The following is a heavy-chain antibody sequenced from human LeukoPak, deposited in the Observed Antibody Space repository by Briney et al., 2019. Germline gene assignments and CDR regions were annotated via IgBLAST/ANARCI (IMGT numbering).Heavy chain of an antibody. V-gene: IGHV1-69*13. Sequence: GASVKVSCKASGGTFSSYAISWVRQAPGQGLEWMGGIIPIFGTANYAQKFQGRVTITADESTSTAYMELSSLRSEDTAVYYCASETQNSGSYSGRHYWGQGTLVTVSS. CDR2: IIPIFGTA. D-gene: IGHD1-26*01. CDR1: GGTFSSYA. J-gene: IGHJ4*02. CDR3: ASETQNSGSYSGRHY.